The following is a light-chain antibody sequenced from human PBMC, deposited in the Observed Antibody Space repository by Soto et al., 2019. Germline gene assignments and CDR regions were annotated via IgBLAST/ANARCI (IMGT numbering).Light chain of an antibody. J-gene: IGLJ3*02. CDR1: SSNMGNKY. Sequence: QAVVTQPPSLSAAPGQKVTISCSGSSSNMGNKYVSWYQQLPGTAPKLLIYDNNKRPSGIPDRFSGSKSGTSATLGITGLQTGDEADYYCGTWDSSLSAGVFGGGTKLTVL. V-gene: IGLV1-51*01. CDR2: DNN. CDR3: GTWDSSLSAGV.